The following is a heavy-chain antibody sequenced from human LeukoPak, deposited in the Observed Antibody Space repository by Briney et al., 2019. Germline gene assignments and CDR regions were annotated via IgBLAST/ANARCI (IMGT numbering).Heavy chain of an antibody. CDR2: ISYDANNE. Sequence: PGGSLRLSCAASGFTFSDYAMHWVRQAPGKGLEWVAVISYDANNEYYADSVKGRFTISRDNSKNTLYLQMNSLRAEDTALYYCAKDIGSSGWYDAEYFQHWGQGTLVTVSS. D-gene: IGHD6-19*01. J-gene: IGHJ1*01. V-gene: IGHV3-30-3*01. CDR3: AKDIGSSGWYDAEYFQH. CDR1: GFTFSDYA.